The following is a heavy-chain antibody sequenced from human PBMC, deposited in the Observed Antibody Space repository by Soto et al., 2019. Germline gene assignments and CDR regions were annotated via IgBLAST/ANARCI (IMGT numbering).Heavy chain of an antibody. V-gene: IGHV1-69*06. CDR1: GGTFSSYA. Sequence: QVQLVQSGAEVKKPGSSVKVSCKASGGTFSSYAISWVRQAPGQGLEWMGGIIPIFGTANYAQKFQGRVTITADKSTNTAYMELSSLRSEDTAVYYCASGANSYGYIPIDYWGQGTLVTVSS. D-gene: IGHD5-18*01. CDR3: ASGANSYGYIPIDY. CDR2: IIPIFGTA. J-gene: IGHJ4*02.